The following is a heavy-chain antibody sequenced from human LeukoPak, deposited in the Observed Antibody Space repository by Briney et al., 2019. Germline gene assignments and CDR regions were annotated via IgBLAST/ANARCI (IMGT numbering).Heavy chain of an antibody. D-gene: IGHD3-3*02. CDR2: INYNGAIT. Sequence: GGSLRLSCATSGFTFVDYGLSWVRRAPGKGLEWLCAINYNGAITDYADSVKGRFTISRDNAKNSLYLRMDSLRAEDTALYYCARDRLGPSFSVSHFDLWGRGTLVNVSS. CDR1: GFTFVDYG. V-gene: IGHV3-20*04. CDR3: ARDRLGPSFSVSHFDL. J-gene: IGHJ4*02.